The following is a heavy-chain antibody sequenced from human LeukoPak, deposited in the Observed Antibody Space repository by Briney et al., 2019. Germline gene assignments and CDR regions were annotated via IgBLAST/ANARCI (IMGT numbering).Heavy chain of an antibody. D-gene: IGHD6-13*01. CDR2: ISSSSSTI. CDR3: ARGRVIRQLVEYFQH. V-gene: IGHV3-48*01. CDR1: GFTFSSYS. J-gene: IGHJ1*01. Sequence: PGGSLRLSCAASGFTFSSYSMNWVRQAPGKGLEWVSYISSSSSTIYYADSVKGRFTISRDNAKNSLYLQMNSLRAEDTAVYYCARGRVIRQLVEYFQHWGQGTLVTVSS.